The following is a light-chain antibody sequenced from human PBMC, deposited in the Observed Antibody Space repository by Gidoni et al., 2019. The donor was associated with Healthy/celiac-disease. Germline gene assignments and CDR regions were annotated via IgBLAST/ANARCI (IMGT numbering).Light chain of an antibody. V-gene: IGLV6-57*04. CDR1: SGSIASNY. CDR3: QSYDSSNHGV. Sequence: NFMLTQPPSVSESPGKTVTISCTRSSGSIASNYVQWYQQRPGSAPTTVIYEDNQRPSGVPDRFSGSIDSSSNSASLTSSGLKTEDEADYDCQSYDSSNHGVFGGGTKLTVL. J-gene: IGLJ3*02. CDR2: EDN.